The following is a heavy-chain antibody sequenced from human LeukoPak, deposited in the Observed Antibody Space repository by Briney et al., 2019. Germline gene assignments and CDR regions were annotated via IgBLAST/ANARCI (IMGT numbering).Heavy chain of an antibody. CDR2: IYDSGST. D-gene: IGHD3-10*01. Sequence: SETLSPTCTVSGGSISSYYWSWIRQPPGKGLEWIGYIYDSGSTNHNPSLKSRVTISVDTSKNQFSLKLSSVTAADTAVYYCARRRMAYYYGSGRIDVGFDYWGQGTLVTVSS. V-gene: IGHV4-59*12. CDR1: GGSISSYY. J-gene: IGHJ4*02. CDR3: ARRRMAYYYGSGRIDVGFDY.